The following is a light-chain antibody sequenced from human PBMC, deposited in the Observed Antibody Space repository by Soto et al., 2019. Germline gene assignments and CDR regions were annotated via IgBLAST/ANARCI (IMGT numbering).Light chain of an antibody. CDR1: QGIRND. J-gene: IGKJ1*01. CDR3: QHYNSYSEA. Sequence: DIQMTQSPSCLPASVGDRVTITCRASQGIRNDLGWYQQKPGKAPKXXIYAASSLQSGVPSRFSGSGYGTEFTLTISSLQTDDFATYYCQHYNSYSEAFGQGTKVDIK. CDR2: AAS. V-gene: IGKV1-17*01.